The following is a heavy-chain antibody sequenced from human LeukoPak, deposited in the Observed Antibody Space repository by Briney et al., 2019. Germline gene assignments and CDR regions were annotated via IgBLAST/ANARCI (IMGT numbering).Heavy chain of an antibody. Sequence: SETLSLTCTVSGGSISSSSDYWGWIRQPPGKGLEWIGSIYYSGSTYYNPSLKSRVTISVDTSKNQFSLKLSSVTAADTAVHYCARRPSLLGLSWGQGTLVTVSS. V-gene: IGHV4-39*01. J-gene: IGHJ5*02. CDR2: IYYSGST. CDR1: GGSISSSSDY. CDR3: ARRPSLLGLS. D-gene: IGHD3-16*02.